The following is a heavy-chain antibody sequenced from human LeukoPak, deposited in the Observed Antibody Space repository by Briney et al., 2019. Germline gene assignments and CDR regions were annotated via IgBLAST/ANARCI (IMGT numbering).Heavy chain of an antibody. J-gene: IGHJ3*02. CDR1: GYTFTDYY. D-gene: IGHD3-22*01. CDR2: INPSGGST. V-gene: IGHV1-46*01. CDR3: ARKPYYYESSDYWADAFDI. Sequence: ASVKVSCKTSGYTFTDYYMHWVRQAPGQGLEWMGIINPSGGSTSYAQKFQGRVTMTRDTSTSTVYMELSSLRSEDTAVYYCARKPYYYESSDYWADAFDIWGQGTMVTVSS.